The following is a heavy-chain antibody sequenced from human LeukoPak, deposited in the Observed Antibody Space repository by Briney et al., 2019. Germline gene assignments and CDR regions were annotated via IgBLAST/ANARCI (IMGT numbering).Heavy chain of an antibody. J-gene: IGHJ5*02. CDR2: IYYSGST. D-gene: IGHD3-22*01. CDR3: ARGTYYYDSNWFDP. V-gene: IGHV4-39*07. CDR1: GGSISSSSYY. Sequence: PSETLSLTCTVSGGSISSSSYYWGWIRQPPGKGLEWIGSIYYSGSTYYNPSLKSRVTISVDTSKNQFSLKLSSVTAADTAVYYCARGTYYYDSNWFDPWGQGTLVTVSS.